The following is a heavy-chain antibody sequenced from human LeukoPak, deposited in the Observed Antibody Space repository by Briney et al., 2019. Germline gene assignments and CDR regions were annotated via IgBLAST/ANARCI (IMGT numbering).Heavy chain of an antibody. CDR1: GYTFTGYY. V-gene: IGHV1-2*02. D-gene: IGHD2-15*01. CDR3: ARDQVARDIVVVLDATGTIDY. J-gene: IGHJ4*02. CDR2: INPNSGDT. Sequence: ASVKVSRKASGYTFTGYYLHWVRQAPGQGLEWMGWINPNSGDTTYAQKFQGRVTMTRDTSISAAYMELSSLRSDDTAVYYCARDQVARDIVVVLDATGTIDYWGQGTLVTVSS.